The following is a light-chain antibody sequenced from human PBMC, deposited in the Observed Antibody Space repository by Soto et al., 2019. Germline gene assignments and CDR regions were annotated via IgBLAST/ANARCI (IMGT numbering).Light chain of an antibody. CDR3: SSFPTSTTYV. CDR1: SRDVGGYNT. CDR2: EVS. Sequence: QSLLTQATSVSGSPGQSITVSCTGTSRDVGGYNTVSWYQQHPGKAPKLMIYEVSHRPSGVSNRFSGSTSANTASLTISGLQAEDEADYYCSSFPTSTTYVFGTGTKVTVL. V-gene: IGLV2-14*01. J-gene: IGLJ1*01.